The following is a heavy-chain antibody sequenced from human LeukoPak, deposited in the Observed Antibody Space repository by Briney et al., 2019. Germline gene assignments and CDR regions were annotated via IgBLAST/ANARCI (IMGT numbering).Heavy chain of an antibody. CDR2: IYYSGST. J-gene: IGHJ4*02. CDR3: ARARMEYCSSTSCYIRREYDY. Sequence: SETLSLTCTVSGGSISSGVYYWSWIRQHPGKGLEWIGYIYYSGSTYYNPSLKSRVTISVDTSENQFSLKLSSVTAADTAVYYCARARMEYCSSTSCYIRREYDYWGQGTLVTVSS. D-gene: IGHD2-2*02. CDR1: GGSISSGVYY. V-gene: IGHV4-31*03.